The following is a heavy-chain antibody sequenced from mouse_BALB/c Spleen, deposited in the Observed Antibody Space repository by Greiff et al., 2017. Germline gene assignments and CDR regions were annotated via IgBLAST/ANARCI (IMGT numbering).Heavy chain of an antibody. J-gene: IGHJ4*01. V-gene: IGHV1-26*01. CDR2: INPYNGAT. CDR1: GYSFTGYY. Sequence: VQLQQSGPELVKPGASVKISCKASGYSFTGYYMHWVKQSHVKSLEWIGRINPYNGATSYNQNFKDKASLTVDKSSSTAYMELHSLTSEDSAVYYCARWDGYYAMDYWGQGTSVTVSS. CDR3: ARWDGYYAMDY. D-gene: IGHD2-3*01.